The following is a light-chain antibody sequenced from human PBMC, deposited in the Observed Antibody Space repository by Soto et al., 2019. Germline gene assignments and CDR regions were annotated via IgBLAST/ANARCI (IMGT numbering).Light chain of an antibody. CDR1: SSDIGAGYD. J-gene: IGLJ1*01. CDR2: GNS. V-gene: IGLV1-40*01. CDR3: QSYDSSLSVLYV. Sequence: QSVLTQPPSVSGAPGQRVTISCTGSSSDIGAGYDVRWYQHLPGTAPKLLIYGNSNRPSGVPDRFSGSKSGTSASLAITGLQAEDEADYYCQSYDSSLSVLYVFGTGTKVTVL.